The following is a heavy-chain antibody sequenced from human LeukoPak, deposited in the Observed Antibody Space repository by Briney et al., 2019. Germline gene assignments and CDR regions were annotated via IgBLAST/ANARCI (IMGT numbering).Heavy chain of an antibody. J-gene: IGHJ4*02. CDR2: IKQDGSEE. V-gene: IGHV3-7*03. CDR1: GFTFRSYW. CDR3: ARRYFDY. Sequence: GGSLRLSCEASGFTFRSYWMSWVRQAPGKGLEWVANIKQDGSEEYYVDSVKGRFTISRDNAKNSLYLQMNSLRAEDTAVYYCARRYFDYWGQGILVTVSS.